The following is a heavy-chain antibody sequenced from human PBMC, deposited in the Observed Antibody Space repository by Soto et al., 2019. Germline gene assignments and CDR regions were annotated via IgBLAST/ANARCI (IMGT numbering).Heavy chain of an antibody. D-gene: IGHD2-15*01. CDR3: VRSKGYYVSGSCYSPRTAIHYALGI. Sequence: QVQLVESGGGVVQPGGSLRLSCAASGFTLSSFAMHWVRQAPGKGLEWVALISYDGTNKHYAESMKGRFTISRDNIKGTVLLKNNSLSPNDTGKYYCVRSKGYYVSGSCYSPRTAIHYALGIWGHGSAVIVSS. V-gene: IGHV3-30-3*01. CDR1: GFTLSSFA. CDR2: ISYDGTNK. J-gene: IGHJ3*02.